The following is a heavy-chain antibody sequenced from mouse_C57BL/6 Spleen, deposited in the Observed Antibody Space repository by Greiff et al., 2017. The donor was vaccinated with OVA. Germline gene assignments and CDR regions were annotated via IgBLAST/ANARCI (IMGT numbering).Heavy chain of an antibody. D-gene: IGHD4-1*01. CDR1: GYSFTGYY. V-gene: IGHV1-42*01. CDR2: INPSTGGT. J-gene: IGHJ2*01. CDR3: ARGTLTGTVFDY. Sequence: VHVKQSGPELVKPGASVKISCKASGYSFTGYYMNWVKQSPEKSLEWIGEINPSTGGTTYNQKFKAKATLTVDKSSSTAYMQLKSLTSEDSAVYYCARGTLTGTVFDYWGQGTTLTVSS.